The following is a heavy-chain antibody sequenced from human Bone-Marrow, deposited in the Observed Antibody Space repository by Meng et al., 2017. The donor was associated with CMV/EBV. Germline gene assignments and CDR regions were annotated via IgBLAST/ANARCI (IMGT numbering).Heavy chain of an antibody. J-gene: IGHJ5*02. V-gene: IGHV3-11*04. D-gene: IGHD1-26*01. CDR2: VDVDGGTI. CDR1: GFTFTDYY. CDR3: GTERPAGATALDH. Sequence: GGSLRLSCAASGFTFTDYYMSWIRQAPGKGLEWVSYVDVDGGTIFYADSVKGRFTISRDNAKNSLYLQMNSLRGEDTAVYYCGTERPAGATALDHWGQGTLVTVSS.